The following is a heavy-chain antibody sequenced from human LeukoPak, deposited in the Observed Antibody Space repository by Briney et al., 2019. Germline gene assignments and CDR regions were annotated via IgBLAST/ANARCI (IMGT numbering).Heavy chain of an antibody. Sequence: ETLSLTCIVSGGSISSSTYYWGWIRQPPGKGLEWIGSIYYSGCTYYNPSLKSRVTISVDTSKNQFSLKLNSVTAADTAVYYCARQGVLWTPRDWGQGALVTVSS. J-gene: IGHJ4*02. D-gene: IGHD3-10*01. CDR2: IYYSGCT. V-gene: IGHV4-39*01. CDR1: GGSISSSTYY. CDR3: ARQGVLWTPRD.